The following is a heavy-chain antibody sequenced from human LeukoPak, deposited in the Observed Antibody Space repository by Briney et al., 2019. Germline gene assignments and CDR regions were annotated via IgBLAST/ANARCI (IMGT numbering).Heavy chain of an antibody. CDR2: INHSGST. CDR1: GGSFSGYY. J-gene: IGHJ4*02. CDR3: ARSGWGSSWYYFDS. D-gene: IGHD6-13*01. V-gene: IGHV4-34*01. Sequence: KPSETLSLTCAVYGGSFSGYYWNWIRQPPGKGLEWIGEINHSGSTNYNPSLKSRVTISVDTSKNQFSLKLSSVTAADTAVYFCARSGWGSSWYYFDSWGQGTLVTVSS.